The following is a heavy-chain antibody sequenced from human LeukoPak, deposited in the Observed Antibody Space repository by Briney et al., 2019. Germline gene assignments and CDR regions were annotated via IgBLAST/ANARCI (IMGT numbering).Heavy chain of an antibody. V-gene: IGHV1-2*06. J-gene: IGHJ4*02. CDR2: INPNSGGT. D-gene: IGHD3-10*01. CDR1: GYTFTGYH. CDR3: ARDGPSKWFGELLNY. Sequence: ASVKVSCKASGYTFTGYHMHWVRQAPGQGLEWMGRINPNSGGTNYAQKFQGRVTMTRDTSISTAYMELSSLRSDDTAVYYCARDGPSKWFGELLNYWGQGTLVTVSP.